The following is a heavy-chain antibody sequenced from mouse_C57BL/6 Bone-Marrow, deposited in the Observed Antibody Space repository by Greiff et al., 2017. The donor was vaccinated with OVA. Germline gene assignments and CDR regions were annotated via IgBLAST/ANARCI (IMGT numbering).Heavy chain of an antibody. CDR2: IDPSDSET. J-gene: IGHJ2*01. CDR3: ARLGRRDYFDY. V-gene: IGHV1-52*01. Sequence: QVQLQQPGAELVRPGSSVKLSCKASGYTFTSYWMHWVKQRPIQGLEWIGNIDPSDSETHYNQKFKDKATLTVDKSSSTAYMQLSSLTSEDSAVYYCARLGRRDYFDYWGQGTTLTVSS. CDR1: GYTFTSYW. D-gene: IGHD4-1*01.